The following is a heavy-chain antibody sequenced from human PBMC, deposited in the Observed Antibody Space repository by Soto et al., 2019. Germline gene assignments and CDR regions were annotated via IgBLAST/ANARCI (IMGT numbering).Heavy chain of an antibody. D-gene: IGHD3-3*01. CDR2: ISSSSSYI. J-gene: IGHJ6*02. CDR1: AFTFSSYT. V-gene: IGHV3-21*01. CDR3: ARSGYYDFWSGYYPGPKNPRGLDV. Sequence: GGPLRLSCAASAFTFSSYTMNWVRQAPGKGREWVASISSSSSYIYYADSVRGRFTITRYNAKNSRYLQMSCLRAEDTAVDYCARSGYYDFWSGYYPGPKNPRGLDVWGQGTTVTVSS.